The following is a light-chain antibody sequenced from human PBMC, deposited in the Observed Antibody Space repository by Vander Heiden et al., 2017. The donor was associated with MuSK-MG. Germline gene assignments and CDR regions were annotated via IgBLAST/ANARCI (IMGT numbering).Light chain of an antibody. Sequence: DTQVTQSPSSLSTSVGDRVTITCRTSQDIRNYLAWYQQKPLKVPKLLIYDASTLQSGVPDRFSGSGSGTDFTLTISGLQPEDVATYYCLKDHTVPFIFGGGTRVEVK. CDR2: DAS. CDR3: LKDHTVPFI. CDR1: QDIRNY. V-gene: IGKV1-27*01. J-gene: IGKJ4*01.